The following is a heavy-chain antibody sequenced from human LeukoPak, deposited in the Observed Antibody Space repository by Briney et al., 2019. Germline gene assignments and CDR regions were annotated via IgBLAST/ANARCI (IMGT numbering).Heavy chain of an antibody. CDR2: IYPGDSDT. CDR1: GYSFTSYW. CDR3: ARLEGDSGSGYAFDI. Sequence: ASVKVSCKGSGYSFTSYWIGWVRQMPGKGLEWMGIIYPGDSDTRYSPSFQGQVTISADKSISTAYLQWSSLKASDTAMYYCARLEGDSGSGYAFDIWGQGTMVTVSS. J-gene: IGHJ3*02. D-gene: IGHD3-22*01. V-gene: IGHV5-51*01.